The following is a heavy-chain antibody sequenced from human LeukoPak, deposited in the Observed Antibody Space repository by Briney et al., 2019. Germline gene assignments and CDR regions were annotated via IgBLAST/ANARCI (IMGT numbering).Heavy chain of an antibody. CDR2: INTNTGNP. J-gene: IGHJ6*03. Sequence: AASVKVSCKASGYTFTTYAMNWVRQAPGQGLEWMGWINTNTGNPTYAQGFTGRFVFSLDTSVSTAYLQISSLKAEDTAVYYCARDQSSSWTHYYYMDVWGKGTTVTVSS. D-gene: IGHD6-13*01. CDR1: GYTFTTYA. V-gene: IGHV7-4-1*02. CDR3: ARDQSSSWTHYYYMDV.